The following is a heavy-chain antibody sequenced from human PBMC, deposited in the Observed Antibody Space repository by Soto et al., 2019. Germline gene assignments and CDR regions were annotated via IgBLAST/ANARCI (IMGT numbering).Heavy chain of an antibody. J-gene: IGHJ6*02. CDR2: ISSSGSTI. CDR3: AKEDRGLGHYYHYGMDV. Sequence: WGSLIIXCASSGFTFSDYYMSLIRQAPGKGLEWVSYISSSGSTIYYADSVKGRFTISRDNAKNSLYLQMNSLRAEDTAVYYCAKEDRGLGHYYHYGMDVWGQGTTVTVSS. V-gene: IGHV3-11*04. CDR1: GFTFSDYY. D-gene: IGHD7-27*01.